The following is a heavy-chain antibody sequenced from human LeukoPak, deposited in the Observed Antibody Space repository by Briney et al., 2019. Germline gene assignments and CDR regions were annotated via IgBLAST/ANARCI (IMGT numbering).Heavy chain of an antibody. D-gene: IGHD3-10*01. CDR2: ISAYNGNT. V-gene: IGHV1-18*01. Sequence: ASVKVSCKASGYTFTSYGISWVRQAPGQGLEWMGWISAYNGNTNYAQKLQGRVTMTTDTSTSTAYMELRSLRSDDTAVYYCAANWNTHDGSGSYLGYWGQGTLVTVSS. J-gene: IGHJ4*02. CDR3: AANWNTHDGSGSYLGY. CDR1: GYTFTSYG.